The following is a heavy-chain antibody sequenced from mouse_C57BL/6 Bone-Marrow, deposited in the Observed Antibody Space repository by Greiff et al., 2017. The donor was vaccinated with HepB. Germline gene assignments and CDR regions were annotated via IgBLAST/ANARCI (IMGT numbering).Heavy chain of an antibody. CDR3: ARSPYYYGSPFAY. CDR2: ISYDGSN. Sequence: VQLKESGPGLVKPSQSLSLTCSVTGYSITSGYYWNWIRQFPGNKLEWMGYISYDGSNNYNPSLKNRISITRDTSKNQFFLKLNSVTTEDTATYYCARSPYYYGSPFAYWGQGTLVTVSA. D-gene: IGHD1-1*01. J-gene: IGHJ3*01. V-gene: IGHV3-6*01. CDR1: GYSITSGYY.